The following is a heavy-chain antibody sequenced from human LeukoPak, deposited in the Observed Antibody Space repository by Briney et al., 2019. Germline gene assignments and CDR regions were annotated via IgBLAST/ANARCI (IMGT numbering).Heavy chain of an antibody. D-gene: IGHD2-15*01. Sequence: GASVKVSCKASGYTFTSYAMNWVRQAPGQGLEWMGWINPNSGGTNYAQKFQGRVTMTRDTSISTVYMELSRLRSDDTAVYYCARDRLRLGYERTNWFDPWGQGTLVTVSS. J-gene: IGHJ5*02. CDR3: ARDRLRLGYERTNWFDP. CDR1: GYTFTSYA. CDR2: INPNSGGT. V-gene: IGHV1-2*02.